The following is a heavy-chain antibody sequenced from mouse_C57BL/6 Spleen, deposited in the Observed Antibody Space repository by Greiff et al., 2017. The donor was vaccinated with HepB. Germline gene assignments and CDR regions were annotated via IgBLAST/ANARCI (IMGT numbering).Heavy chain of an antibody. CDR1: GYTFTEYT. J-gene: IGHJ1*03. D-gene: IGHD1-1*01. Sequence: VKLMESGAELVKPGASVKLSCKASGYTFTEYTIHWVKQRSGQGLEWIGWFYPGSGSIKYNEKFKDKATLTADKSSSTVYMELSRLTSEDSAVYFCARHVTFYYYGSSSYFDVWGTGTTVTVSS. CDR3: ARHVTFYYYGSSSYFDV. CDR2: FYPGSGSI. V-gene: IGHV1-62-2*01.